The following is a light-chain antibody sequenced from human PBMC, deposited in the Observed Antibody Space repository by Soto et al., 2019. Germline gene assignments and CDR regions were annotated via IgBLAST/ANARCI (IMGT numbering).Light chain of an antibody. V-gene: IGKV1-8*01. CDR3: QQYYSYPTLT. CDR1: QCISSY. Sequence: AIRMTQSPSSLSASTGDRVTITCRASQCISSYLAWYQQKPGKAPKLLIYAASTLQSGVPSRFSGSGSGTDFTLTISCLQSEDFATYYCQQYYSYPTLTFGGGTKVEIK. J-gene: IGKJ4*01. CDR2: AAS.